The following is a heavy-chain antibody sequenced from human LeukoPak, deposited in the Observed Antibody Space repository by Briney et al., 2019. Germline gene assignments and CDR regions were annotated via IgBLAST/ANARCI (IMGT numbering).Heavy chain of an antibody. CDR3: ARSPHIGGWYYQVDY. V-gene: IGHV3-30*04. Sequence: GSLRLPCAASGFTFSSYAMHWVRQAPGKGLEWVAVISYDGSNKYYADSVKGRFTISRDNFKNTLYLQMDTLRAEDTAVYYCARSPHIGGWYYQVDYWGQGTLVTVSS. CDR2: ISYDGSNK. J-gene: IGHJ4*02. CDR1: GFTFSSYA. D-gene: IGHD6-19*01.